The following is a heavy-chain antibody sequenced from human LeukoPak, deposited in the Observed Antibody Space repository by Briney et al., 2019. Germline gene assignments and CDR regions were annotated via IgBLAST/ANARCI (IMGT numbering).Heavy chain of an antibody. CDR1: GFTFSSYW. D-gene: IGHD2-2*01. CDR2: IKQDGSEK. CDR3: AKDLERYCSSTSCPYFDY. V-gene: IGHV3-7*03. Sequence: GGSLRLSCAASGFTFSSYWMSWVRQAPGKGLEWVANIKQDGSEKYYVDSVKGRFTISRDNSKNTLYLQMNSLRAEDTAVYYCAKDLERYCSSTSCPYFDYWGQGTLVTVSS. J-gene: IGHJ4*02.